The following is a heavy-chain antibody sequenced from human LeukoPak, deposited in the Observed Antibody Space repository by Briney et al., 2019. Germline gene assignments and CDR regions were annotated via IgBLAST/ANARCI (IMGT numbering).Heavy chain of an antibody. V-gene: IGHV4-59*01. J-gene: IGHJ4*02. CDR2: IYYSGST. CDR3: AREVGQIDY. CDR1: GGSISSYY. Sequence: SETLSLTCTVSGGSISSYYWSWIRQPPGKGPEWIGYIYYSGSTNYNPSLKSRVTISVDTSKNQFSLKLSSVTAADTAVYYCAREVGQIDYWGQGTLVTVSS.